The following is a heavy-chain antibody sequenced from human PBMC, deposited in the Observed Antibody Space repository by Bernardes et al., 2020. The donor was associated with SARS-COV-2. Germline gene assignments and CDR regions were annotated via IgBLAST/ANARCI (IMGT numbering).Heavy chain of an antibody. CDR3: TTGREDPPSPDY. V-gene: IGHV3-74*01. Sequence: GGSLRLSCAASGFTFSRYWMHWVRQAPGKGLVWVSRINSDGSSTNYADSVKGRFTISRDNAKNTLYVQMNSLRAEDTAVYYCTTGREDPPSPDYWGQGTLVTVSS. D-gene: IGHD1-26*01. J-gene: IGHJ4*02. CDR2: INSDGSST. CDR1: GFTFSRYW.